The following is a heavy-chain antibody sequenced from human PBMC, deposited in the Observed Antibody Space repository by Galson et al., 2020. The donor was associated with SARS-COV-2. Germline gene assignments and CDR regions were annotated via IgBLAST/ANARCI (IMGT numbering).Heavy chain of an antibody. CDR3: AKDHSSGWYPGYFQH. D-gene: IGHD6-19*01. V-gene: IGHV3-30*04. CDR1: GFTFSSYA. J-gene: IGHJ1*01. Sequence: GESLKISCAASGFTFSSYAMHWVRQAPGKGLEWVAVISYDGSNKYYADSVKGRFTISRDNSKNTLYLQMNSLRAEDTAVYYCAKDHSSGWYPGYFQHWGQGTLVTVSS. CDR2: ISYDGSNK.